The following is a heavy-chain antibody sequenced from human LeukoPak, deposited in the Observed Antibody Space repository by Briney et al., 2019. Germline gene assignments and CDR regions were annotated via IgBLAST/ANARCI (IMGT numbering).Heavy chain of an antibody. V-gene: IGHV3-23*01. CDR2: ISGSGGST. J-gene: IGHJ4*02. D-gene: IGHD6-13*01. CDR1: GFIFISYA. CDR3: AHISSSWPDY. Sequence: GGSLRLSCAASGFIFISYAMSWVRQAPGKGLEWVSAISGSGGSTYYADSVKGRYTISRDNSKNTLYLQMNSLRVEDTAVYYCAHISSSWPDYWGQGTLVTVSS.